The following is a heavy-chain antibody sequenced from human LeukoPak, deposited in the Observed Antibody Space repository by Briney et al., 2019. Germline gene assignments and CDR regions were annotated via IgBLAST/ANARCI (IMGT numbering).Heavy chain of an antibody. Sequence: SETLSLTCTVSGDSISSSSYYWDWIRQPPGKGLEWIGSIYYSGSTYYNPSLKSRVTISVDTSKNQFSLKLTSVTAADTAVYYCARASYYDILTGWRRYNWFDPWGQGTLVTVSS. CDR1: GDSISSSSYY. CDR3: ARASYYDILTGWRRYNWFDP. J-gene: IGHJ5*02. CDR2: IYYSGST. D-gene: IGHD3-9*01. V-gene: IGHV4-39*01.